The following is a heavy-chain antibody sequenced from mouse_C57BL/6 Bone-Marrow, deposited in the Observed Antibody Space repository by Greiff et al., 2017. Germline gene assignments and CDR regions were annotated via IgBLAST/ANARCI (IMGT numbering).Heavy chain of an antibody. Sequence: QVQLQQPGAELVKPGASVKMSCKASGYTFTSYWITWVKQRPGQGLEWIGDIYPGSGSTNYNEKFKSKATLTVDTSSSTAYMQLSSLTSEDSAVYYCARRHDYDTTDFDYWGQGTTLTVSS. CDR2: IYPGSGST. J-gene: IGHJ2*01. V-gene: IGHV1-55*01. CDR3: ARRHDYDTTDFDY. CDR1: GYTFTSYW. D-gene: IGHD2-4*01.